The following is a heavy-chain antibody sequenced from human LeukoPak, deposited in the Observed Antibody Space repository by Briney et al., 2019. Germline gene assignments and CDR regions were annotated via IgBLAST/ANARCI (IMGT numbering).Heavy chain of an antibody. CDR3: ARFSQGVFGWFDP. D-gene: IGHD6-13*01. CDR2: IHYTGKT. V-gene: IGHV4-59*12. Sequence: SETLSLTCTLSGGSIASYFWSWIRQPPGKGLEWIGYIHYTGKTNNNPSLQSRVSISVDTSRNQLSLKVRSVTAADTAVYYCARFSQGVFGWFDPWGQGSLVTVST. CDR1: GGSIASYF. J-gene: IGHJ5*02.